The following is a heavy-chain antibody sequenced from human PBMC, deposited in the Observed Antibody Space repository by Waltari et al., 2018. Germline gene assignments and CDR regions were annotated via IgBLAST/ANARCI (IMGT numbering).Heavy chain of an antibody. D-gene: IGHD1-26*01. Sequence: QVQLVQSGAEVKKPGASVKVSCKASGYTFTSYYMHWVRQAPGQGLEWMGIINPSGGSTSYAQKFQGRVTMTRDTSTSTVYMELSSLRSEDTAVYYCARDWGSYLTGAEYFQHWGQGTLVTVSS. J-gene: IGHJ1*01. CDR1: GYTFTSYY. CDR2: INPSGGST. V-gene: IGHV1-46*01. CDR3: ARDWGSYLTGAEYFQH.